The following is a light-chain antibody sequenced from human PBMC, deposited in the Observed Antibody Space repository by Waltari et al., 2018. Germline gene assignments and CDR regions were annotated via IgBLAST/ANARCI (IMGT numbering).Light chain of an antibody. CDR2: QDV. J-gene: IGLJ2*01. V-gene: IGLV3-1*01. CDR1: KLRDTY. Sequence: SYVLNQPPSVSVSPGQTASITCSGEKLRDTYASWYQQKAGQPPVLIIYQDVERPSSIPDRFSASNSGTTATLTISGTQALDEADYYCQAWDGNTVIFGGGTRLTVL. CDR3: QAWDGNTVI.